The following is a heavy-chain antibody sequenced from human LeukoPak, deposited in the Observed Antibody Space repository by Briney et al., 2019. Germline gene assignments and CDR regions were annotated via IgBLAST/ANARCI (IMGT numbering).Heavy chain of an antibody. Sequence: PSETLSLTCTVSGGSISTSSYYWGWIRQPPGKGLEWIGGIYYSGSTYFNPSLKSRVTISVDTSKNQFSLKLSSVTAADTAVYYCARRRAEGGSNGHYNWFDPWGQGILVTVSS. CDR1: GGSISTSSYY. D-gene: IGHD6-13*01. CDR2: IYYSGST. J-gene: IGHJ5*02. V-gene: IGHV4-39*01. CDR3: ARRRAEGGSNGHYNWFDP.